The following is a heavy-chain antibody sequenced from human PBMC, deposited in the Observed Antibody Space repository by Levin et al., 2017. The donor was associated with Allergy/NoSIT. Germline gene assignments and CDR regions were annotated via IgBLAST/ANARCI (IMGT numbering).Heavy chain of an antibody. J-gene: IGHJ4*02. Sequence: SETLSLTCTVSGGSISSGGYYWSWIRQHPGKGLEWIGYIYYSGSTYYNPSLKSRVTISVDTSKNQFSLKLSSVTAADTAVYYCARRGIAVAGRAYYFDYWGQGTLVTVSS. CDR2: IYYSGST. D-gene: IGHD6-19*01. CDR3: ARRGIAVAGRAYYFDY. V-gene: IGHV4-31*03. CDR1: GGSISSGGYY.